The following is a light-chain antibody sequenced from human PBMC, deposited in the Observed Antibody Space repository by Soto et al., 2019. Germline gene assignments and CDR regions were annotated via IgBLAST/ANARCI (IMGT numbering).Light chain of an antibody. CDR3: QQYNSYWT. Sequence: DIQMTQSPSTLSASVVDRVTITCRASQSISSWLAWYQQKPGKAPKLLIYKASSLESGVPSRFSGSGSWTEFTLTISSLKPDYFATYYCQQYNSYWTFGQGTKVEIK. J-gene: IGKJ1*01. CDR2: KAS. CDR1: QSISSW. V-gene: IGKV1-5*03.